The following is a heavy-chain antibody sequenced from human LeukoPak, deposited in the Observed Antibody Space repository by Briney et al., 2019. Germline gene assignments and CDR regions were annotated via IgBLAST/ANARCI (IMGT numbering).Heavy chain of an antibody. V-gene: IGHV1-3*01. CDR1: GYTFTSYA. J-gene: IGHJ4*02. Sequence: GASVKVSCKTSGYTFTSYAVHWVRQAPGQRLEWMGWINAGNGNTQYSQKFQGRVTITRDTSASTAYMELSSLRSEDTAVYYCARESPQRSGYSYPHWGQGTLVTVPS. CDR2: INAGNGNT. D-gene: IGHD5-18*01. CDR3: ARESPQRSGYSYPH.